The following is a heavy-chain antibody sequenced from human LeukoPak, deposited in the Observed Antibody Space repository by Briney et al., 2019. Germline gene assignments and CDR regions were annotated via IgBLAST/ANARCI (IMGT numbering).Heavy chain of an antibody. Sequence: GGSLRLSCAASGFTFSSYAMHWVRQAPGKGLEWVAFITYDGSNKYYTDSVKGRFTISRDNSKNTLYLQMNSLTAEDTAVYYCARDFYYDSSGHFDYWGQGSLVTVSS. CDR3: ARDFYYDSSGHFDY. CDR2: ITYDGSNK. J-gene: IGHJ4*02. D-gene: IGHD3-22*01. CDR1: GFTFSSYA. V-gene: IGHV3-30-3*01.